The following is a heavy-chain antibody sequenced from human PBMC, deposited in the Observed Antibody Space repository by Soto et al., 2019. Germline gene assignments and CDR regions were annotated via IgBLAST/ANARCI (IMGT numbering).Heavy chain of an antibody. CDR3: AWRLMTGYAFDN. CDR1: GDTFTSNL. D-gene: IGHD3-9*01. J-gene: IGHJ3*02. Sequence: QVQLVQSGAEVKKPGASVKVSCKAYGDTFTSNLMHWVRQAPGQGLEWVGVINPSGGSTSLAQKIKYSLTMTSDTSTSTVNMELRSLRPEDTAVYYCAWRLMTGYAFDNWGQGTMVTVSS. V-gene: IGHV1-46*03. CDR2: INPSGGST.